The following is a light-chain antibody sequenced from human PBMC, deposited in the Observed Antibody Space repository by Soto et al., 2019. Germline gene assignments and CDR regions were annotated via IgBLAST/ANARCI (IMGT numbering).Light chain of an antibody. Sequence: DIQMTQSPSTLSASVGDRVTITCRASQSINIWLAWYQQKPGKAPKLLIYKASTLESGVPSRFSGSGSGTEFTLTISSLQPDDFATDYCQQYDSYSWTFGQGTKVEIK. CDR1: QSINIW. CDR3: QQYDSYSWT. J-gene: IGKJ1*01. V-gene: IGKV1-5*03. CDR2: KAS.